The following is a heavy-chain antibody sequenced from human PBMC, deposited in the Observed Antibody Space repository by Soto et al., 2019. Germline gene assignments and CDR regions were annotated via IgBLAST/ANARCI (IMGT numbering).Heavy chain of an antibody. CDR1: GFTFSSYG. V-gene: IGHV3-33*01. D-gene: IGHD6-6*01. J-gene: IGHJ6*03. CDR3: ARDGGAARPGGNYYYYYMDV. Sequence: QVQLVESGGGVVQPGRSLRLSCAASGFTFSSYGMHWVRQAPGKGLEWVAVIWYDGSNKYYADSVKGPFTISRDNSKNTLYLQMNSLRAEDTAVYYCARDGGAARPGGNYYYYYMDVWGKGTTVTVSS. CDR2: IWYDGSNK.